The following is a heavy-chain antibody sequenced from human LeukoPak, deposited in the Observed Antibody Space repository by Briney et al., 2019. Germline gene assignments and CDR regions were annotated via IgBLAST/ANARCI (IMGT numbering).Heavy chain of an antibody. Sequence: ASVKVSCKASGYTFTGYYMHWVRQAPGQGLEWMGWINPNSGGTNYAQKFQGRVTMTRDTSISTAYMELSRLRSDDTAVYYCASGARYCSSTSCPRHWFDPWGQGTLVTVSS. J-gene: IGHJ5*02. CDR1: GYTFTGYY. V-gene: IGHV1-2*02. CDR3: ASGARYCSSTSCPRHWFDP. CDR2: INPNSGGT. D-gene: IGHD2-2*01.